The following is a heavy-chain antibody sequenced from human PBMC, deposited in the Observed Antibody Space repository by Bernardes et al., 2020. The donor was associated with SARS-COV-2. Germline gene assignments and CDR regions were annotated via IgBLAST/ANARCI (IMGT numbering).Heavy chain of an antibody. Sequence: ASVKVSCKPSGYSLRNSGISWVRQAPGQGLEWIGWISGNNGDTLYTRHLQGRVTLTIETSTSTAYMELRSLRADDTAVYYCARGVKTEWELLRGSAFDIWGPGTMVTVST. CDR2: ISGNNGDT. J-gene: IGHJ3*02. D-gene: IGHD1-26*01. CDR1: GYSLRNSG. CDR3: ARGVKTEWELLRGSAFDI. V-gene: IGHV1-18*01.